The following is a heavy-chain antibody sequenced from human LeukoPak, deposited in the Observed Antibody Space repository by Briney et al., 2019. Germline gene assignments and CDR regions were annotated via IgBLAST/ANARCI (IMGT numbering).Heavy chain of an antibody. Sequence: GGSLRLSCAVSGCRFDSCYICWICKLPATGQVYIACISANCAVPFYAESVKGRFTISRDNAKNSVSLQMNSLSADDSAVYYCARSLIVASEDYWGQGTLVTVSS. D-gene: IGHD3-22*01. CDR1: GCRFDSCY. J-gene: IGHJ4*02. V-gene: IGHV3-11*04. CDR3: ARSLIVASEDY. CDR2: ISANCAVP.